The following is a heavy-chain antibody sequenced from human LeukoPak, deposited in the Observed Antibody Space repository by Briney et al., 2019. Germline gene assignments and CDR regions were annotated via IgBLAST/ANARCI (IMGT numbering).Heavy chain of an antibody. CDR2: IYYSGST. CDR1: GGSISSSNYY. Sequence: SETLSLTCTISGGSISSSNYYWAWIRQPPGKGLEWIGSIYYSGSTYYNPSLKSRVTISVDTSKNQFSLKLSSVTAADTAVYYCARLNYGSGSGWGQGTLVTVSS. CDR3: ARLNYGSGSG. J-gene: IGHJ4*02. V-gene: IGHV4-39*01. D-gene: IGHD3-10*01.